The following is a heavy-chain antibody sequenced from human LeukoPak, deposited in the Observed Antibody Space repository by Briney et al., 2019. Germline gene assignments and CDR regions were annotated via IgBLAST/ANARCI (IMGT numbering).Heavy chain of an antibody. Sequence: SETLSLTCTVSGDSITSGNYCWGWIRQPPGQGLEWMGSITNSGSTYYNPSLKSRVTVSVDMSKNQFSLKLRSVTAADTAVYYCVRPRTSGWSLNAFDIWGQGTMVTVSS. J-gene: IGHJ3*02. V-gene: IGHV4-39*01. CDR3: VRPRTSGWSLNAFDI. D-gene: IGHD6-19*01. CDR1: GDSITSGNYC. CDR2: ITNSGST.